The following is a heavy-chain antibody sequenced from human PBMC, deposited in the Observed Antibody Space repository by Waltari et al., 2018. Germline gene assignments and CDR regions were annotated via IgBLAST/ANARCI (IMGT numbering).Heavy chain of an antibody. Sequence: QVQLVESGGGVVQPGGSLRLSCAASGFTFSSYGMHWVRQAPGKGLEWVAFIRYEGSNKYYADSVKGRFTISRDNSKNTLYLQMNSLRAEDTAVYYCAKASRFGVVKYMDVWGKGTTVTVSS. V-gene: IGHV3-30*02. CDR1: GFTFSSYG. CDR3: AKASRFGVVKYMDV. D-gene: IGHD3-3*01. CDR2: IRYEGSNK. J-gene: IGHJ6*03.